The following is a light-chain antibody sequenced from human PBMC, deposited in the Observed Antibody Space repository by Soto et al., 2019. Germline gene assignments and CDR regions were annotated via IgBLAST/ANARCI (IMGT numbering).Light chain of an antibody. Sequence: IVLTQSPGTLSLSPGERATLSCRASQSVSSSYLAWYQQNPGQAPRLLIYGASSRATGIPDRFSGSGSGTDFTLTISRLEPEDFAVYYCQQYGSSPLTFGGGTKVDIK. J-gene: IGKJ4*01. V-gene: IGKV3-20*01. CDR1: QSVSSSY. CDR3: QQYGSSPLT. CDR2: GAS.